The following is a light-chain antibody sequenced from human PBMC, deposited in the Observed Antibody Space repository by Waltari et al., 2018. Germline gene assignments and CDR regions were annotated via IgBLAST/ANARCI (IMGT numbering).Light chain of an antibody. CDR1: QGIRND. CDR3: LHDYNYPLT. V-gene: IGKV1-6*01. CDR2: AVS. Sequence: AIQMTQSPSSLSASVGDRVTITCRASQGIRNDLGWYQQKPRKAPKLLIYAVSNLQSGVPSRFSGSGSGTDFTLTISSLQPEDFATYYCLHDYNYPLTFGQGTKVEIQ. J-gene: IGKJ1*01.